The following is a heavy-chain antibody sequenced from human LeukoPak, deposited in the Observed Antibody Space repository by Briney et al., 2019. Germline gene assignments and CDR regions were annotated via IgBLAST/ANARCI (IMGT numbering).Heavy chain of an antibody. CDR2: IYHSGST. CDR1: GGSISSGGYS. V-gene: IGHV4-30-2*01. Sequence: PSETLSLTCAVSGGSISSGGYSWSWIRQPPGKGLEWIGYIYHSGSTYYNPSLKSRVTISVDTSKNQFSLKLSSVTAADTAVYYCARREATYYFDYWGQGTLVTVSS. J-gene: IGHJ4*02. CDR3: ARREATYYFDY. D-gene: IGHD1-26*01.